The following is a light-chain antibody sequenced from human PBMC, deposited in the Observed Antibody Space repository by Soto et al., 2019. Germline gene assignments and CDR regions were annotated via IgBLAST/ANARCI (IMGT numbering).Light chain of an antibody. CDR1: SSNIGSNY. V-gene: IGLV1-47*01. CDR3: AAWDDSLSGGV. CDR2: KNY. J-gene: IGLJ3*02. Sequence: QSVLTQPPSASGTPGQRVAISCSGSSSNIGSNYVYWYQQFPGTAPRLLIYKNYQRPSGVPDRFSGSKSGTSASLAISGLRSEDEADCYCAAWDDSLSGGVFGGGTKLTVL.